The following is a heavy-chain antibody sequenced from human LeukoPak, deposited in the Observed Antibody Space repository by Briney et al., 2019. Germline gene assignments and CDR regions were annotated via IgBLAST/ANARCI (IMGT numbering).Heavy chain of an antibody. CDR3: ARDSLTMIVGRQKRGLDY. Sequence: GGSLRLSCAASGFTFSSYGMHWVRQAPGKGLEWVAVISYDGSNKYHADSVKGRFTISRDNSKNTLYLQMNSLRAEDTAVYYCARDSLTMIVGRQKRGLDYWGQGTLVTVSS. V-gene: IGHV3-30*03. D-gene: IGHD3-22*01. J-gene: IGHJ4*02. CDR2: ISYDGSNK. CDR1: GFTFSSYG.